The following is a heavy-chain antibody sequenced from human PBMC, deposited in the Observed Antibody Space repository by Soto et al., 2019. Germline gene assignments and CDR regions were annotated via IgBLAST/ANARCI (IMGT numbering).Heavy chain of an antibody. CDR1: GFSLSTSGVG. CDR2: IYWNDDK. CDR3: AHASHYYDSSGYLAFGAFDI. J-gene: IGHJ3*02. V-gene: IGHV2-5*01. Sequence: QITLKESGPTLVKPTQTLTLTCTFSGFSLSTSGVGVGWIRQPPGKALEWLALIYWNDDKRYSPSLKSRLTITKDTSKNQVVHTMTNMDPVDTATYYCAHASHYYDSSGYLAFGAFDIWGQGTMVTVSS. D-gene: IGHD3-22*01.